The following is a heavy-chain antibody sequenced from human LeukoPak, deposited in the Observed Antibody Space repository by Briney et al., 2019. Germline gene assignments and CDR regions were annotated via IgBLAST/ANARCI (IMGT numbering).Heavy chain of an antibody. J-gene: IGHJ4*02. CDR1: GFTFSSYG. V-gene: IGHV3-30*02. D-gene: IGHD3-10*01. CDR3: ARGGTGHYYASGTYYQSYYFDY. CDR2: ILYDGSDK. Sequence: GGSLRLSCAASGFTFSSYGIHWVRQAPGKGLEWVTFILYDGSDKYYADSVKGRFSISRDNSKNTLYLQMNSLRPEDTAVYYCARGGTGHYYASGTYYQSYYFDYWGQGSLVTVSS.